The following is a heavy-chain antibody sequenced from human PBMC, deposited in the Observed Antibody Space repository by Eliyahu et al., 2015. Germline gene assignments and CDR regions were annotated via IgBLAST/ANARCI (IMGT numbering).Heavy chain of an antibody. V-gene: IGHV3-30*18. J-gene: IGHJ4*02. CDR3: AKGYYDNSAWGIDY. CDR2: ISFDGSNK. Sequence: QVQLMESGGGVVQPGRSLRLSCAASGFXFSTYGMHWVRQAPGKGLEWVALISFDGSNKYYVDSVKGRFTISRDNSKNTLYLQMNSLRAEDTAVYYCAKGYYDNSAWGIDYWGLGTLVTVSS. D-gene: IGHD3-22*01. CDR1: GFXFSTYG.